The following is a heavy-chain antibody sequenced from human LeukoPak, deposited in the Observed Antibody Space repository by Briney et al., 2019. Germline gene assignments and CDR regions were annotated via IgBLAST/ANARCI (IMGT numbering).Heavy chain of an antibody. CDR2: INHSGST. Sequence: SETLSLTCAVYGGSFSGYYWSWIRQPPGKGLEWIGEINHSGSTNYNPSLKSRVTISVDTSKNQFSLKLSSVTAADTAVYYCARAGGSSWYADYWGQGTLVTVSS. J-gene: IGHJ4*02. V-gene: IGHV4-34*01. CDR1: GGSFSGYY. CDR3: ARAGGSSWYADY. D-gene: IGHD6-13*01.